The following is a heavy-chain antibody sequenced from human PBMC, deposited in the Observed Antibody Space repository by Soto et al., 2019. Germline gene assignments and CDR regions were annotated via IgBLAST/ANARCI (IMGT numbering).Heavy chain of an antibody. D-gene: IGHD3-10*01. CDR2: INPNSGGT. CDR1: GYTFTGYY. V-gene: IGHV1-2*04. CDR3: AREGDYYGSGSYYAHRYYGMDV. Sequence: ASVKVSCKASGYTFTGYYMHWVRQAPGQGLEWMGWINPNSGGTNYAQKFQGWVTMTRDTSISTAYMELSRLRSDDTAVYYCAREGDYYGSGSYYAHRYYGMDVWGQGTTVTVSS. J-gene: IGHJ6*02.